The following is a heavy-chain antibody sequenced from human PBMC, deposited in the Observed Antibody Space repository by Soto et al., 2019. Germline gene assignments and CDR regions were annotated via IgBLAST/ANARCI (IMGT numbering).Heavy chain of an antibody. CDR2: TSNDGSNT. Sequence: QVQLVESGGGVVQPGRSLRLSCAASAFTLSKFVMHWVRQAPGKGLEWVAVTSNDGSNTFYAGSVKGRFTISRDNSKSVVYLQMNGLRDEDTAVYYCARGNMDVWGQGTTVTVSS. CDR3: ARGNMDV. D-gene: IGHD1-1*01. CDR1: AFTLSKFV. V-gene: IGHV3-30*04. J-gene: IGHJ6*02.